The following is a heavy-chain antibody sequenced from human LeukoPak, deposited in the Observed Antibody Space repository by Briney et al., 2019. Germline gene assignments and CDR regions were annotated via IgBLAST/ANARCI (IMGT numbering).Heavy chain of an antibody. Sequence: SETLSLTCTVSGYSIMSTFYWGWIRQSPGKGLEWIGKGYHSGSTYSNPSLRSRVTISVDTSKNQFSLKLSSVTAADTAVYYCARVSDDEHGGNSGAIYFESWGQGTVVTVSS. CDR1: GYSIMSTFY. J-gene: IGHJ4*02. CDR2: GYHSGST. CDR3: ARVSDDEHGGNSGAIYFES. D-gene: IGHD4-23*01. V-gene: IGHV4-38-2*02.